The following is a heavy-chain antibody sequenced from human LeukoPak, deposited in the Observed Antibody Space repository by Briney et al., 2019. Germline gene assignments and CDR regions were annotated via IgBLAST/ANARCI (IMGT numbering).Heavy chain of an antibody. CDR2: INQGGSEK. J-gene: IGHJ4*02. CDR1: GFIFRNYW. D-gene: IGHD2-2*01. V-gene: IGHV3-7*03. Sequence: GGSLRLSCAASGFIFRNYWMSWVRQGPGEGPEWVANINQGGSEKYYVDSVKGRFTISRDNAKNSLDLQMNSLRVEDTAIYYCARLAVPPGNRGWYYEQWGQGPLVTVSS. CDR3: ARLAVPPGNRGWYYEQ.